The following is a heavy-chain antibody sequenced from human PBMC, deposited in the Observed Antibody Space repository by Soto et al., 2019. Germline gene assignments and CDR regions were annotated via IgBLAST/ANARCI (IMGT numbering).Heavy chain of an antibody. CDR1: GFTFSTYW. Sequence: GSLRLSCAASGFTFSTYWMGWVRQAPGKGLEWVACIKEDGSEEYYVDSVSGRFTVSRDNADNFLYLQMNSLTAADTAVYFCARGRESSSWSPLDFWGQGTLVTVSS. V-gene: IGHV3-7*05. CDR3: ARGRESSSWSPLDF. D-gene: IGHD6-13*01. J-gene: IGHJ4*02. CDR2: IKEDGSEE.